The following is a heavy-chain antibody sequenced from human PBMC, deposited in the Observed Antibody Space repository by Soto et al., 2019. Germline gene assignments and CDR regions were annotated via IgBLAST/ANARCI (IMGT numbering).Heavy chain of an antibody. V-gene: IGHV4-59*01. CDR1: GGSIGGDS. J-gene: IGHJ6*02. CDR3: ARAGIVQVSYAMDV. D-gene: IGHD2-8*01. Sequence: PSETLSLTCTVSGGSIGGDSWSWIRQSPGKGLDFIGYIYHSGGTNCNPSLKSRVTISMDTSKNQFSLRLSSVTAADTAVYYCARAGIVQVSYAMDVWGQGTTVTVSS. CDR2: IYHSGGT.